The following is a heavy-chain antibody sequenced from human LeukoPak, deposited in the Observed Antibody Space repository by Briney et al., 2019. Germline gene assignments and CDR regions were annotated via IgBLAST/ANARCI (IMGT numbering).Heavy chain of an antibody. V-gene: IGHV4-59*08. D-gene: IGHD6-19*01. Sequence: PSETLSLTCAVSGGSISGRYWSWIRQPPGKGLEWIANWRYDGSPNYTPSLESRAIISLDTSKNQFSLRLTSVTAADTAVYCVVTQKWLAFDYWGQGILVTVSS. CDR3: VTQKWLAFDY. CDR1: GGSISGRY. J-gene: IGHJ4*02. CDR2: WRYDGSP.